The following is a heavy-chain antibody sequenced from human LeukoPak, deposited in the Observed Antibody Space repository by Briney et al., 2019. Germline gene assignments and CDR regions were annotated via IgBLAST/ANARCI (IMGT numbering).Heavy chain of an antibody. CDR1: GGSFSGYY. J-gene: IGHJ6*03. Sequence: PSETLSLTCAVYGGSFSGYYWSWIRQSPGKGLEWIGEINHSGSTKYNPSLKSRVTISVDTSKNQFSLKLSSVTAADTAVYYCARALDDYHYYYYYMDVWAKGTTVTVSS. CDR3: ARALDDYHYYYYYMDV. V-gene: IGHV4-34*01. CDR2: INHSGST. D-gene: IGHD3/OR15-3a*01.